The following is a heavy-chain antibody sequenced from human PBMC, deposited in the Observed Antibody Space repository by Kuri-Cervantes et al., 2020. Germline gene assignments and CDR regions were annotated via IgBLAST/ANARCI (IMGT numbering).Heavy chain of an antibody. CDR2: IKQDGSEK. CDR1: GFTFSSYW. V-gene: IGHV3-7*01. Sequence: SCAASGFTFSSYWMSWVRQAPGKGLEWVANIKQDGSEKYYVDSVKGRFTISRDNANNSLYLQMSSLRVEDTAAYYCVRCDGGRYFDPWGQGTLVTVSS. J-gene: IGHJ5*02. D-gene: IGHD5-24*01. CDR3: VRCDGGRYFDP.